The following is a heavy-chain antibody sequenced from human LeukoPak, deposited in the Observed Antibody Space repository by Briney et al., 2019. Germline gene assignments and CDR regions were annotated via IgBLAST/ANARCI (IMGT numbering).Heavy chain of an antibody. CDR1: GGSISSYY. CDR3: ARGGYSYGYGVPFDY. V-gene: IGHV4-59*01. CDR2: IYYSGST. J-gene: IGHJ4*02. D-gene: IGHD5-18*01. Sequence: SETLSLTCTVSGGSISSYYWSWIRQPPGKGLEWIGYIYYSGSTNYNPSLKSRVTISVGTSKNQFSLKLSSVTAADTAVYYCARGGYSYGYGVPFDYWGQGTPVTVSS.